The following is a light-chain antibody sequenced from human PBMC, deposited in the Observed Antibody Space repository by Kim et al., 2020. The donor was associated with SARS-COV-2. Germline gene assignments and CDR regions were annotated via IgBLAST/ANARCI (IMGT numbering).Light chain of an antibody. CDR1: QSISSW. J-gene: IGKJ2*01. CDR2: KAS. Sequence: TESVGDRVTITCRASQSISSWLAWYQQKPGKAPKLLMFKASTLESGVPSRFSGSGSGTEFTLIISSLQPDDFATYYCQQYKNYPHTFGQGTKLEI. V-gene: IGKV1-5*03. CDR3: QQYKNYPHT.